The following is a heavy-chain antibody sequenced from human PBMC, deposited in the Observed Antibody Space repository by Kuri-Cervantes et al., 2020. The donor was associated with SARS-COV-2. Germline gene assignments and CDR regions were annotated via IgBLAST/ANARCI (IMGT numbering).Heavy chain of an antibody. J-gene: IGHJ4*02. CDR2: IYSGGST. CDR3: ARGGGWQPLDY. V-gene: IGHV3-53*01. CDR1: GFTVSSNY. D-gene: IGHD2-15*01. Sequence: LSLTCATSGFTVSSNYMSWVRRAPGKGLEWVSVIYSGGSTYYADSVKGRFTISRDNSKNTLYLQMNSLRAEDTAVYYCARGGGWQPLDYWGQGTLVTVSS.